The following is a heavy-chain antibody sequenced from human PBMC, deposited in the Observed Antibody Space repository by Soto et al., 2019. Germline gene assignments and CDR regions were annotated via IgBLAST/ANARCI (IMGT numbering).Heavy chain of an antibody. CDR2: IKQDGSEK. J-gene: IGHJ6*02. Sequence: EVQLVESGGGLVQPGGSLRLSCAASGFTFSSYWMRWVRQAPGKGLEWVANIKQDGSEKYYVDSVKGRFTILIDNAKNSLCLQMNSLGDEDTAVYYCGGLLEWLMTNGMDVWGQVTTVTASS. V-gene: IGHV3-7*03. CDR1: GFTFSSYW. D-gene: IGHD3-3*01. CDR3: GGLLEWLMTNGMDV.